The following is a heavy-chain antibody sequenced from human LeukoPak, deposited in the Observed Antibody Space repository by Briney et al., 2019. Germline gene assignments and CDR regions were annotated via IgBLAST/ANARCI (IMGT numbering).Heavy chain of an antibody. V-gene: IGHV3-74*01. CDR3: ARGRGSGSSDY. CDR1: GFSFSSYW. Sequence: GGSLRLSCAASGFSFSSYWMHWVRQVPGKGLVWVSRINSDGSSTIYADSVKGRFTISRDNAKNTLYLQMNSLRAEDTAVYYYARGRGSGSSDYWGQGTLVTVSS. D-gene: IGHD3-10*01. J-gene: IGHJ4*02. CDR2: INSDGSST.